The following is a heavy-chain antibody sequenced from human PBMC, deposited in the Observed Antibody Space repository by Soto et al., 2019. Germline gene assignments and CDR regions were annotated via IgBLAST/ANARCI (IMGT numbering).Heavy chain of an antibody. CDR2: IYSGGST. V-gene: IGHV3-53*04. D-gene: IGHD3-22*01. CDR1: GFTVSSNY. CDR3: ARLIVVANWYFDL. Sequence: EVQLVESGGGLVQPGGSLRLSCAASGFTVSSNYMSWVRQAPGKGLEWVSVIYSGGSTYYADSVKGRFTISRHNSKNTMYLQMNSLRAEDTAVYYCARLIVVANWYFDLWGRGTLVTFSS. J-gene: IGHJ2*01.